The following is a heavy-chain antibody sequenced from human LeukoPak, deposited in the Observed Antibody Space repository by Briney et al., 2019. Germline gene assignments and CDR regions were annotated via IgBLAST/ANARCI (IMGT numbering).Heavy chain of an antibody. CDR2: IIPIFCTA. Sequence: GSSVKVSCKASVGTFSSYAISWVRQAPGKGLDWMGRIIPIFCTANYARKFQDRVTITTDESTSTASMELSSLRSEDTAVYYCASGVVDYYDSSGYYDWFDPWGQGNLVTVSA. J-gene: IGHJ5*02. CDR3: ASGVVDYYDSSGYYDWFDP. D-gene: IGHD3-22*01. CDR1: VGTFSSYA. V-gene: IGHV1-69*05.